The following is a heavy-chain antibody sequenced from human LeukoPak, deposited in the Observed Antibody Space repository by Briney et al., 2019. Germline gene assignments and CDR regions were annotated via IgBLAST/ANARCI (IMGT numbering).Heavy chain of an antibody. V-gene: IGHV4-4*07. CDR3: ARERGVAMADCSGGSCYRSLDP. J-gene: IGHJ5*02. D-gene: IGHD2-15*01. CDR1: GGSISSYH. Sequence: SETLSLTCTVSGGSISSYHWSWIRQPDGKGLEWIGRIYRSGSSNYNPSLKSRVTMSVDTSKNQFSLNLTSVTAADTAVYYCARERGVAMADCSGGSCYRSLDPWGQGTLVTVSS. CDR2: IYRSGSS.